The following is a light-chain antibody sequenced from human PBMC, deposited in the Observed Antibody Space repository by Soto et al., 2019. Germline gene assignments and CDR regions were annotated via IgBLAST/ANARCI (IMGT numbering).Light chain of an antibody. CDR3: QQYHTAPQP. CDR1: QGIRND. J-gene: IGKJ1*01. Sequence: DLQMTQSPSSLSASVGDRVTITCRASQGIRNDLGWYQQKPGKAPKRLIYAASSLQSGVTSRFSGSGSGTEFTLTLSSLQAEDVAFYYCQQYHTAPQPFGQGTKVEIK. V-gene: IGKV1-17*01. CDR2: AAS.